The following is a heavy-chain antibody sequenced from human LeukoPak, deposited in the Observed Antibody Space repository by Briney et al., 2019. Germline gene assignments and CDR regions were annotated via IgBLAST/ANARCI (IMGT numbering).Heavy chain of an antibody. V-gene: IGHV3-33*06. CDR2: IWYDGSNK. CDR1: GFTFSSYG. D-gene: IGHD3-22*01. CDR3: AKDLTYYYDSSGYYSGGFDY. J-gene: IGHJ4*02. Sequence: PGRSLRLSCAASGFTFSSYGMHWVRQAPGKGLEWVAVIWYDGSNKYYADSVKCRFTISRDNSKNTLYLQMNSLRAEDTAVYYCAKDLTYYYDSSGYYSGGFDYWGQGTLVTVSS.